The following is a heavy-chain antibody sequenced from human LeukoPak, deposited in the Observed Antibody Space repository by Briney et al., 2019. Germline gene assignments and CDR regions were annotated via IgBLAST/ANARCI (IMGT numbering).Heavy chain of an antibody. D-gene: IGHD6-19*01. CDR3: ARTRAVPGNFDY. Sequence: ASVKVSCKASGYTFIGYYMHWVRQAPGQGLEWMGWINPNSGGTNFAQKFQGRVTMTRDTSISIVYMELTRLTSDDAAVYYCARTRAVPGNFDYWGPGTLVTVSS. CDR1: GYTFIGYY. J-gene: IGHJ4*02. CDR2: INPNSGGT. V-gene: IGHV1-2*02.